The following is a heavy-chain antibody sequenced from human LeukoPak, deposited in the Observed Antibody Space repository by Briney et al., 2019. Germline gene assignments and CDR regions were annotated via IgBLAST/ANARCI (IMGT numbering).Heavy chain of an antibody. CDR2: INHSGST. D-gene: IGHD3-22*01. J-gene: IGHJ6*03. Sequence: SETLSLTCAVYGGSFSGYYWSWIRQPPGKGLEWIGEINHSGSTNYNPSLKSRVTISVDTSKNQFSLKLSSVTAADTAVYYCARGEVAYYYDSSGYYSDYMDVWGKGTTVTVSS. V-gene: IGHV4-34*01. CDR3: ARGEVAYYYDSSGYYSDYMDV. CDR1: GGSFSGYY.